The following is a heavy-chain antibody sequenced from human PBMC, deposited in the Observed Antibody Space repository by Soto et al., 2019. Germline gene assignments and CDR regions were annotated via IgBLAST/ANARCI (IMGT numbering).Heavy chain of an antibody. CDR2: IYYSGST. CDR3: AREGSSSSVPLWCMDV. V-gene: IGHV4-31*03. CDR1: GGSISSGGYY. J-gene: IGHJ6*02. D-gene: IGHD6-6*01. Sequence: SETLSLTCTVSGGSISSGGYYWSWIRQHPGKGLEWIGYIYYSGSTYYNPSLKSRVTISVDTSKNQFSLQLSSVTAADTAVYYCAREGSSSSVPLWCMDVWGQGTTVTVSS.